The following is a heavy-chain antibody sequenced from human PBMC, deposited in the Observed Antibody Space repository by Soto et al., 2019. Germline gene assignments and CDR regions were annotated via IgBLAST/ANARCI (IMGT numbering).Heavy chain of an antibody. V-gene: IGHV1-2*04. CDR3: ATSRISIAVAGETEYYFDY. CDR2: INPKSGDT. CDR1: GYIFTGYY. J-gene: IGHJ4*02. Sequence: ASVKVSCKASGYIFTGYYMHWVREAPGQGLEWMGWINPKSGDTNYTQKFQGWVTMTRDTSISTAYMELSRLRSDDTAVYYCATSRISIAVAGETEYYFDYWGQGTLVTVS. D-gene: IGHD6-19*01.